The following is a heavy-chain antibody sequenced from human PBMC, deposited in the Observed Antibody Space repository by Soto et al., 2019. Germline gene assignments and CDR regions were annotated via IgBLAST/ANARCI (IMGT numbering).Heavy chain of an antibody. V-gene: IGHV1-69*12. CDR2: IIPIFGTA. Sequence: QVQLVQSGAEVKKPGSSVKVSCKASGGTFSSYAISWVRQAPGQGLEWMGGIIPIFGTANYAQKFQGRVRITADESTSTAYMELSSLRSEDTAVYYCARADTYYYGSGSYYQDAFDIWGQGTMVTVSS. D-gene: IGHD3-10*01. J-gene: IGHJ3*02. CDR1: GGTFSSYA. CDR3: ARADTYYYGSGSYYQDAFDI.